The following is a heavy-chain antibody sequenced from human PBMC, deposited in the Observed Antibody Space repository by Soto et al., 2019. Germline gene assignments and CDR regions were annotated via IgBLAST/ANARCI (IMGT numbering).Heavy chain of an antibody. D-gene: IGHD6-19*01. V-gene: IGHV1-3*05. CDR3: ARAVAVPADFDY. CDR1: GYTFTGYA. CDR2: INAGNGNT. Sequence: QVQLVQSGAEEKKPGASVKVSCKASGYTFTGYAMHWVRKAPGQRLEWMGWINAGNGNTKYSQKFQGRVTITRDTSASAAYRELSSLSSEDTAVYYCARAVAVPADFDYWGQGTLVTVSS. J-gene: IGHJ4*02.